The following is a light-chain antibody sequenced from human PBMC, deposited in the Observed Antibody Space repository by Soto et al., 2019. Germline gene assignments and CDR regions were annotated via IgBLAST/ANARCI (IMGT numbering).Light chain of an antibody. V-gene: IGLV2-14*01. CDR3: SSYTSSSTYV. CDR1: SSDVGGYNY. J-gene: IGLJ1*01. Sequence: QSALTQPASVSGSPGQSITISCTGTSSDVGGYNYVSWYQQHPGKAPKLMIYDVSNRPSGVSNRFSGSKSGNTASLTISGXXXXXEDDYYCSSYTSSSTYVFGTGTKLTVL. CDR2: DVS.